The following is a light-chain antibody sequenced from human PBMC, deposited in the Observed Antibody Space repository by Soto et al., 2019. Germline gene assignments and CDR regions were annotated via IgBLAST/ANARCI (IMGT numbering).Light chain of an antibody. CDR1: SSDVGAYNY. J-gene: IGLJ1*01. CDR2: EVT. CDR3: SSHGGANNFYV. Sequence: QSALTQPSSASGSPGQSVTISCTGTSSDVGAYNYVSWYQQHPGKVPKLIIYEVTKRPSGVPDRFSASKSGNTASLTVSGLQAEDEADYYCSSHGGANNFYVFGTETKVTVL. V-gene: IGLV2-8*01.